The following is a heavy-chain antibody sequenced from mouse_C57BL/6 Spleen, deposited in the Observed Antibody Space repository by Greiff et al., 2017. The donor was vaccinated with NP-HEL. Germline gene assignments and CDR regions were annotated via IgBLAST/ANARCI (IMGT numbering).Heavy chain of an antibody. J-gene: IGHJ2*01. Sequence: QVQLQQPGAELVKPGASVKLSCTASGYTFTSYWMHWVKQRPGQGLEWIGMIHPNSGSTNYKEKFKSKATLTVDKSYTTAYLQLSSLTSEDSAVYYCARFSITTVASYWGQGTTLTVSS. CDR2: IHPNSGST. V-gene: IGHV1-64*01. D-gene: IGHD1-1*01. CDR3: ARFSITTVASY. CDR1: GYTFTSYW.